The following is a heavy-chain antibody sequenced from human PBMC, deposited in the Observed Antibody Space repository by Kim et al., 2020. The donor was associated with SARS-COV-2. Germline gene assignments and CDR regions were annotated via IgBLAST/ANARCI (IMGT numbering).Heavy chain of an antibody. CDR2: SYK. J-gene: IGHJ4*02. D-gene: IGHD2-8*01. Sequence: SYKLHGDHVKGRFTIPRDSAKNSLYLQMNNLRVEDTAVYYCARTNGYNDNWGQGILVTVSS. V-gene: IGHV3-7*03. CDR3: ARTNGYNDN.